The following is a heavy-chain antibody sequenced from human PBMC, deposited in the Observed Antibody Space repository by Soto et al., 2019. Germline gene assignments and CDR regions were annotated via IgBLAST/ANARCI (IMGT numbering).Heavy chain of an antibody. Sequence: SETLSLTCAVSGWSSSGYYWIWHWQPPGKGPEWIGYIYYSGSTNYNPSLKSRVTISVDTSKNQFSLKLSSVTAADTAVYYCARRYGKNAFDIWGQGTMVTVSS. CDR1: GWSSSGYY. J-gene: IGHJ3*02. CDR2: IYYSGST. CDR3: ARRYGKNAFDI. D-gene: IGHD5-18*01. V-gene: IGHV4-59*01.